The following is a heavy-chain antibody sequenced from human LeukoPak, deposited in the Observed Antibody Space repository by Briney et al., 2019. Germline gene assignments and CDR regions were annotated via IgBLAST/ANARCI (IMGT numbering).Heavy chain of an antibody. Sequence: SETLSLTCSVSGGSITNKNYSWGWIRQPPGKGLEWIGNIYYDGRTYYNPSLKSRVTISVDTSKNQFSLKLSSVTAADTAVYYCARDWGYSSSSGDWYFDLWGRGTLVTVSS. CDR1: GGSITNKNYS. CDR2: IYYDGRT. D-gene: IGHD6-6*01. J-gene: IGHJ2*01. CDR3: ARDWGYSSSSGDWYFDL. V-gene: IGHV4-39*02.